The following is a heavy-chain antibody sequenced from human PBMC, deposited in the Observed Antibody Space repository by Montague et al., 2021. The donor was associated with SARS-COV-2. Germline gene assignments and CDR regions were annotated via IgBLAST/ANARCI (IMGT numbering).Heavy chain of an antibody. CDR2: INYGGST. Sequence: SETLSLTCAVSGGSFSDYHWTWIRQSPGGGLEWIGQINYGGSTKYNPSLRSRVTISIDTSKNQFSLKLTSVTAVDTAVYYCARGAPGHWGQGTLVTVSS. D-gene: IGHD1-1*01. CDR1: GGSFSDYH. CDR3: ARGAPGH. V-gene: IGHV4-34*01. J-gene: IGHJ4*02.